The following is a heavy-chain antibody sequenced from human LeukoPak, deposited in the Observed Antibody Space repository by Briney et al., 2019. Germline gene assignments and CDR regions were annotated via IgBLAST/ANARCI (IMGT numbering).Heavy chain of an antibody. CDR1: GCTFSSYA. J-gene: IGHJ4*02. V-gene: IGHV3-23*01. Sequence: GGSLTLSCAASGCTFSSYAMSWVRQPPWRGRDGVSAISGSGGSTYYEDSVKGRFTLFRDNSKNTLYLQMNSLRAEDTAVYCCAIPHSTKARGRSSSPQTVDYWGQGTLVTVPS. CDR2: ISGSGGST. D-gene: IGHD6-6*01. CDR3: AIPHSTKARGRSSSPQTVDY.